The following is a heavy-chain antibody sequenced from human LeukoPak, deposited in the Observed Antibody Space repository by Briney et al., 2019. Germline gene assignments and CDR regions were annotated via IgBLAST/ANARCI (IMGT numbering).Heavy chain of an antibody. V-gene: IGHV3-11*01. J-gene: IGHJ4*02. D-gene: IGHD1-20*01. CDR1: GGSISSYY. CDR3: ATWTGITPY. CDR2: ISSGDGPT. Sequence: LSLTCTVSGGSISSYYWTWIRQAPGKGLEWISYISSGDGPTYYADSVKGRFTNSRDNAKNSLFLQMNSLRVEDTAVYYCATWTGITPYWGQGTLVAVSS.